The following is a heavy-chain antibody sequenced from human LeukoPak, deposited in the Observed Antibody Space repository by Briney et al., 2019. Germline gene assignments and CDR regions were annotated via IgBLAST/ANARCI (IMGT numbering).Heavy chain of an antibody. CDR2: IGTVGNT. CDR1: GFTFSSYD. V-gene: IGHV3-13*01. Sequence: GGSLRLSCAASGFTFSSYDIHWVRQATGKGLEWVSAIGTVGNTYYPGSVKGRFTISRDNAKNSVYLQMNSLRVEDTAVYYCGRGWAVDFWGQGTLVTVSS. CDR3: GRGWAVDF. D-gene: IGHD5-24*01. J-gene: IGHJ4*02.